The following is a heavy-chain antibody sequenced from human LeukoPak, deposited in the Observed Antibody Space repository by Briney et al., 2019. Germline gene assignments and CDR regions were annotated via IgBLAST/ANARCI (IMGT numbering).Heavy chain of an antibody. CDR3: AKDIEWRTNYYYGMDV. J-gene: IGHJ6*02. D-gene: IGHD5-12*01. V-gene: IGHV3-48*01. CDR1: GFTFSSYS. CDR2: ISSSSSTI. Sequence: PGGSLRLSCAASGFTFSSYSMNWVRQAPGKGLEWVSYISSSSSTIYYADSVKGRFTISRDNAKNSLYLQMNSLRTEDTALYYCAKDIEWRTNYYYGMDVWGQGTTVTVSS.